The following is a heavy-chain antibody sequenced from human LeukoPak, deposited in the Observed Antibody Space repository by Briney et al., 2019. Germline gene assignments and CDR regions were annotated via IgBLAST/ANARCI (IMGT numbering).Heavy chain of an antibody. J-gene: IGHJ4*02. Sequence: PSETLSLTCTVSGGSISSYYWSWIRQPPGKGLEWIAYIHYSGSTNYNPSLKSRVTISVDTSEKQFSLKLSSVTSADTAVYYCAKGLQQWDDWGQGTLVTVSS. CDR2: IHYSGST. V-gene: IGHV4-59*01. CDR1: GGSISSYY. D-gene: IGHD6-13*01. CDR3: AKGLQQWDD.